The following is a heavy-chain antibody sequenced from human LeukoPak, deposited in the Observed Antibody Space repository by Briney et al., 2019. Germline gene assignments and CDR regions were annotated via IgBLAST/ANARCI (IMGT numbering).Heavy chain of an antibody. Sequence: GGSLRLSCAASGFTFSSYSMNWVRQAPGKGLEWVSSISSSSSYIYYADSVKGRFTISRDNAKNSLYLQMNSLRAEDTAVYYCARPSKKLVAGFDAFDIWGQGTMVTVSS. CDR3: ARPSKKLVAGFDAFDI. D-gene: IGHD6-19*01. V-gene: IGHV3-21*01. J-gene: IGHJ3*02. CDR1: GFTFSSYS. CDR2: ISSSSSYI.